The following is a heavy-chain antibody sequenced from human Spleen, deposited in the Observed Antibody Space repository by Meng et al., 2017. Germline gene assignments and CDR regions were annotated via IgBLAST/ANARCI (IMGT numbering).Heavy chain of an antibody. D-gene: IGHD3-3*01. CDR3: ARNDFWSGYFDY. CDR2: MYYSGST. CDR1: GGAISSGGYY. V-gene: IGHV4-31*03. J-gene: IGHJ4*02. Sequence: QVRRQGRGPGLVKPSQTLSLTCPVSGGAISSGGYYWSWIRQHPGKGLEWIGHMYYSGSTYYNPSLKSRVTISVDTSKNQFSLKLSSVTAADTAVYYCARNDFWSGYFDYWGQGTLVTVSS.